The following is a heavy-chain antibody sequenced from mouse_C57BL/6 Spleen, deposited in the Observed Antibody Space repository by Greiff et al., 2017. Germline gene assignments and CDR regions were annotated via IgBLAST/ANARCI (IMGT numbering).Heavy chain of an antibody. D-gene: IGHD4-1*01. J-gene: IGHJ1*03. CDR2: IHPSDSDP. Sequence: QVQLQQPGAELVKPGASVKVSCKASGYTFTSYWMHWVKQRPGQGLEWIGRIHPSDSDPNYNQKFKGKATLTVDNSSSADYMQLSSLTSEVSAVYYCASNWDWYFDVWGTGTTVTVSS. CDR3: ASNWDWYFDV. V-gene: IGHV1-74*01. CDR1: GYTFTSYW.